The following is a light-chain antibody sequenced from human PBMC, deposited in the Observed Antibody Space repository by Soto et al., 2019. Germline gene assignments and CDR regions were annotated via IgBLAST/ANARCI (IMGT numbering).Light chain of an antibody. J-gene: IGKJ1*01. CDR1: QSVSSSY. V-gene: IGKV3-20*01. CDR3: QQYGSSQS. Sequence: EIVLTQSPGTLSLSPGERATLSCRASQSVSSSYLAWYQQKPGQAPRLLIYGASSRATGIPDRFSGSGSGTDFTLTISRLEPEEFAVYDCQQYGSSQSFGQGTKVEIK. CDR2: GAS.